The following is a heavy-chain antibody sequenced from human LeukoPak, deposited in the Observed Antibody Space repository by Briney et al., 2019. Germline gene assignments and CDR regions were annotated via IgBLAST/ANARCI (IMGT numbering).Heavy chain of an antibody. CDR3: ARGPRYDSSGYHG. CDR1: GFTFSSYS. Sequence: PGGSLRLSCAASGFTFSSYSMNWVRQAPGKGLEWVSSISSSSSYIYYADSVKGRFTISRDNAKNSLYLQMNSLRAEDTAVYYCARGPRYDSSGYHGWGQGTLVTVSS. J-gene: IGHJ4*02. CDR2: ISSSSSYI. D-gene: IGHD3-22*01. V-gene: IGHV3-21*04.